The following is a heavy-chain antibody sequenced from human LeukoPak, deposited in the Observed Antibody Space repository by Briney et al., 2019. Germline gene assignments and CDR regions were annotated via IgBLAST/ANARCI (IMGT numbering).Heavy chain of an antibody. Sequence: SETLSLTCTVSGGSISRSYWNWVRQPPGKGLEGIGRISYSGTTNYNPSLKSRVTISSDTSKNQFSLKLTSVTAADTAVYYCARREVEMRASASGNWLGPWGQGTLVTVSS. J-gene: IGHJ5*02. CDR2: ISYSGTT. CDR3: ARREVEMRASASGNWLGP. V-gene: IGHV4-59*08. CDR1: GGSISRSY. D-gene: IGHD3-10*01.